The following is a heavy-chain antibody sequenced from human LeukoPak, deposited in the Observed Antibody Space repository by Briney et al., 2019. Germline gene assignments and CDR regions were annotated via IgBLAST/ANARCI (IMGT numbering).Heavy chain of an antibody. Sequence: SVKVSCKASGYTFTGFFMHWVRQAPGQGLEWMVGIIPIFGTANYAQKFQGRVTIIADKSTNKVYMELSSLRSDDTAIYFCARVNGYCSSISCFLDYWGQGTLVTVSS. CDR3: ARVNGYCSSISCFLDY. D-gene: IGHD2-2*01. J-gene: IGHJ4*02. V-gene: IGHV1-69*06. CDR1: GYTFTGFF. CDR2: IIPIFGTA.